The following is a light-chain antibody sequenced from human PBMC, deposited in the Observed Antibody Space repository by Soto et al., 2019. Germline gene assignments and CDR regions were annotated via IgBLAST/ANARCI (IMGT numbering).Light chain of an antibody. J-gene: IGLJ1*01. Sequence: QSVLTQPASVSGAPGQRVTISCTGSSSNIGAGYDVHWYQQIPGTAPKLLISGNTNRPSGVPDRFSGSKSGTSASLAITGLQAEDEADYYCQSYDSSLSGLYVFGTGTKVTVL. CDR2: GNT. V-gene: IGLV1-40*01. CDR1: SSNIGAGYD. CDR3: QSYDSSLSGLYV.